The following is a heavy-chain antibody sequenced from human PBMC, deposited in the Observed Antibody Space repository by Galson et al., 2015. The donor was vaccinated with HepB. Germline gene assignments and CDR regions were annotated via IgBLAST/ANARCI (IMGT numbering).Heavy chain of an antibody. CDR1: GFIFSRHG. J-gene: IGHJ4*02. CDR3: VRESIMAMVTFDL. D-gene: IGHD5-18*01. CDR2: IWSDGSNK. Sequence: SLRLSCAASGFIFSRHGIHWVRQAPGKGLEWVAMIWSDGSNKLYADSVKGRFTISRDNSKNTLYMQMNSLRAEDTAVYYCVRESIMAMVTFDLWGRGTLVTVSS. V-gene: IGHV3-33*01.